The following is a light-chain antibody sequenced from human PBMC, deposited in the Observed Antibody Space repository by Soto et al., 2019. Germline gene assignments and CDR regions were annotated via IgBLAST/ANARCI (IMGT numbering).Light chain of an antibody. V-gene: IGKV3-15*01. Sequence: EIVMTQSPATLSVSPGERATLSCRASQSVSSNLAWYQQKPGQAPRLLICGASTRATGIPARFSGSGSGTEFTLTISSLQSEDFAVYYCHQYNNWPSWTFGQGTKV. CDR1: QSVSSN. CDR2: GAS. J-gene: IGKJ1*01. CDR3: HQYNNWPSWT.